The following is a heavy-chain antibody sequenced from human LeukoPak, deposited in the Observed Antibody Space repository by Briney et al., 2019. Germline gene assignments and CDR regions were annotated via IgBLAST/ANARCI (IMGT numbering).Heavy chain of an antibody. J-gene: IGHJ4*02. CDR3: AKDARHYYDSSGYYFDY. CDR1: GGTFSIYA. CDR2: IIPIFGTA. D-gene: IGHD3-22*01. V-gene: IGHV1-69*06. Sequence: GASVKVSCKASGGTFSIYAISWVRQAPGQGLEWMGGIIPIFGTANYAQKFQGRVTITADKSTSTAYMELSSLRSEDTAVYYCAKDARHYYDSSGYYFDYWGQGTLVTVSS.